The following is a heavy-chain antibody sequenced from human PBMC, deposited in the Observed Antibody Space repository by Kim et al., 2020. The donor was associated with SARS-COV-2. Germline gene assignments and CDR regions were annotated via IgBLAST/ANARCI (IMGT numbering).Heavy chain of an antibody. CDR3: ARAGYVYDSSGYSRVDVFDI. J-gene: IGHJ3*02. CDR2: VYYTGHT. D-gene: IGHD3-22*01. CDR1: GASISVYY. Sequence: SETLSLTCTVSGASISVYYWNWIRQPPGKGLEWIGYVYYTGHTEYNASLKSRVTISVDPSRNQFSLELTSVTAADTALYYCARAGYVYDSSGYSRVDVFDIWGQGTMVHVS. V-gene: IGHV4-59*13.